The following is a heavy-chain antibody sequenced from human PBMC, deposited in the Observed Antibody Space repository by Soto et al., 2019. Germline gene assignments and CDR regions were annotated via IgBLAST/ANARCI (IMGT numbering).Heavy chain of an antibody. J-gene: IGHJ4*02. CDR3: ARGVNDFGVVTLDY. D-gene: IGHD3-3*01. CDR1: GYTFTSYD. Sequence: ASVKVSCKASGYTFTSYDINWVRQATGQGLEWMGWMSPNSGYTGCAQKFQGRVTMTRNTSISTAYMELSSLRSGDTAVYYCARGVNDFGVVTLDYWGQGARVTVS. V-gene: IGHV1-8*01. CDR2: MSPNSGYT.